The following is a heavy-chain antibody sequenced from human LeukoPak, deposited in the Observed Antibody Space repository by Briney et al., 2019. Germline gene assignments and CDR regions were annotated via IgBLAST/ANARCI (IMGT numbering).Heavy chain of an antibody. CDR2: INSDGGGT. J-gene: IGHJ2*01. Sequence: GGSLRLSCSASGFTFSSYAMYWVRQAPGKGLEYVSGINSDGGGTYYADSVKGRLTISRDNSKNTLYLQMSSLRAEDTAVYYCVKDSMTTVRSVGNFGLWGRGTLVTVSS. CDR3: VKDSMTTVRSVGNFGL. D-gene: IGHD4-17*01. CDR1: GFTFSSYA. V-gene: IGHV3-64D*09.